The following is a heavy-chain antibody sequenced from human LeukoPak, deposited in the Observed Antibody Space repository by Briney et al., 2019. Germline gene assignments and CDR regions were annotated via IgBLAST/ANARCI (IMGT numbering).Heavy chain of an antibody. CDR3: ARDAPDDSSGYYFDY. J-gene: IGHJ4*02. D-gene: IGHD3-22*01. Sequence: GASVKVSCKVSGYTLTELSMHWVRQAPGQGLDWMGIINTRGGSISYAQKFQGRVTMTRDTSTSTVYMELSSLRSEDTAVYYCARDAPDDSSGYYFDYWGQGTLVTVSS. CDR2: INTRGGSI. V-gene: IGHV1-46*01. CDR1: GYTLTELS.